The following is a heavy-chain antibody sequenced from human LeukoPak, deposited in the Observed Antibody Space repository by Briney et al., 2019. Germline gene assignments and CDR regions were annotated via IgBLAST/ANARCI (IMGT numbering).Heavy chain of an antibody. CDR3: ARGVYIAAAEYGY. Sequence: SETLSLTCTVSGGSISSYYWSWIRQPPGKGLEWIGYIYYSGTTNYNPSLKSRVTISVDTSKNQFSLKLSSVTAADTAVYYCARGVYIAAAEYGYWGQGTLVTVSS. J-gene: IGHJ4*02. V-gene: IGHV4-59*01. CDR1: GGSISSYY. CDR2: IYYSGTT. D-gene: IGHD6-13*01.